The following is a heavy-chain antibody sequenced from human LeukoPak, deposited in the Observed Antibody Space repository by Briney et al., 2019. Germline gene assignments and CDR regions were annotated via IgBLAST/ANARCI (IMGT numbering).Heavy chain of an antibody. CDR3: AKESLLLRGPLLIYYFDF. Sequence: PGGSLRLSCAASGFTFSSYSMNWVRQAPGKGLEWVSSISGGDPTTYYADSVKGRFTISRDNSKNTLYLQMNSLRAEDTAIYYCAKESLLLRGPLLIYYFDFWGQGTLVTVSS. CDR2: ISGGDPTT. V-gene: IGHV3-23*01. J-gene: IGHJ4*02. CDR1: GFTFSSYS. D-gene: IGHD3-10*01.